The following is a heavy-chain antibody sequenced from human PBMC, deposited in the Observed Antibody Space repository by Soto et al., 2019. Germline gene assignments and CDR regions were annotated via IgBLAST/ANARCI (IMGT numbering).Heavy chain of an antibody. V-gene: IGHV3-74*01. D-gene: IGHD4-4*01. CDR2: INSDGSST. J-gene: IGHJ4*02. Sequence: EVQLVESGGGLVQPGGSLRLSCAASGFTFSSYWMHWVRQAPGKGLVWVSRINSDGSSTSYADSVKGRFTISRDNAKNTLYRQMNSLRAENTAVYYCAREDSNYPESYFDYWGQGTLVTVSS. CDR1: GFTFSSYW. CDR3: AREDSNYPESYFDY.